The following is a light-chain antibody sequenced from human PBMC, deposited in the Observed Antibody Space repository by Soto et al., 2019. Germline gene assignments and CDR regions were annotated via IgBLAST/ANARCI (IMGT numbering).Light chain of an antibody. V-gene: IGKV3D-20*01. Sequence: EFLFTHSPTPLSLSSGERATLSCGASQSVSSSYVAWYQHRPGLAPRLLIHDASSRATGIPDRFSGTKSGTDFTLTIRRLEPEDAAVYYCQQYGSSPITFGQGTRLENK. CDR1: QSVSSSY. CDR2: DAS. CDR3: QQYGSSPIT. J-gene: IGKJ5*01.